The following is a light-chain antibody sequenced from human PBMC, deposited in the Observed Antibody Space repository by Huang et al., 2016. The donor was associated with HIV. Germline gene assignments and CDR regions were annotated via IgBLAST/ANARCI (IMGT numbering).Light chain of an antibody. CDR1: QSLLHSNGDHY. CDR2: LGS. J-gene: IGKJ5*01. Sequence: DIVMTQSPLSLPVTPGEPASISCRSSQSLLHSNGDHYLDWYLQKPGQSPQLLIYLGSNRASGVPDRSSGSGSGTDFTLKISRVEAEDVGVYYCMQGLQTVTFGQGTRLDIK. CDR3: MQGLQTVT. V-gene: IGKV2-28*01.